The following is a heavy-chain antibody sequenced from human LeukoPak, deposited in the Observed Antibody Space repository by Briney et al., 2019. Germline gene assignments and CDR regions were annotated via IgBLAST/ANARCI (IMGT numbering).Heavy chain of an antibody. D-gene: IGHD5-18*01. V-gene: IGHV3-23*01. J-gene: IGHJ1*01. CDR2: ISASGGST. CDR1: GFTFSSFI. CDR3: AKGGYSAD. Sequence: PGGSLRLSCAASGFTFSSFIMSWVRQAPGKGLEWVSGISASGGSTYYADSVKGRFTISRDNSKNTLHLQMNSLRAEDTAVYYCAKGGYSADWGQGTLVTVSS.